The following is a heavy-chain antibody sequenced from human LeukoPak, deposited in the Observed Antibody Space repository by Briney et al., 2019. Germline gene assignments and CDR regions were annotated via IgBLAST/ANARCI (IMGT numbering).Heavy chain of an antibody. J-gene: IGHJ4*02. D-gene: IGHD4-17*01. Sequence: SETLSLTCTVSGGSISSHYWSWIRQPPGKGLEWIGYIYYSGSTNYNPSLKSRVTISVDTSKNQFSLKLSSVTAADTAVYYCARTTGYFDYWGQGTLVTVSS. V-gene: IGHV4-59*11. CDR2: IYYSGST. CDR1: GGSISSHY. CDR3: ARTTGYFDY.